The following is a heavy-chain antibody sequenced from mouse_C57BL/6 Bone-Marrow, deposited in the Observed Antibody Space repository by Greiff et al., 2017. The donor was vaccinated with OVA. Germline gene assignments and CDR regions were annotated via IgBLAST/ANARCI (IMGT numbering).Heavy chain of an antibody. V-gene: IGHV1-42*01. CDR3: ARVGWLPFDY. CDR2: INPSTGGT. D-gene: IGHD2-3*01. Sequence: VQLQQSGPELVKPGASVKISCKASGYSFTGYYMNWVKQSPEKSLEWIGEINPSTGGTTYNQKFKAKATLTVVKSSSTAYMQLKSLTSEDSAVYYCARVGWLPFDYWGQGTTLTVSS. J-gene: IGHJ2*01. CDR1: GYSFTGYY.